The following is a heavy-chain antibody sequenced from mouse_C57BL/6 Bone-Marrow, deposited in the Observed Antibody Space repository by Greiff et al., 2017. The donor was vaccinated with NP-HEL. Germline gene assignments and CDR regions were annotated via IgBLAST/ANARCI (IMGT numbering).Heavy chain of an antibody. D-gene: IGHD2-4*01. V-gene: IGHV7-3*01. CDR3: ARSSLYDYEFAY. Sequence: EVQGVESGGGLVQPGGSLSLSCAASGFTFTDYYMSWVRQPPGKALEWLGFIRNKANGYTTEYSASVKGRFTISRDNSQSILYLQMNALRAEDSATYYCARSSLYDYEFAYWGQGTLVTVSA. CDR1: GFTFTDYY. CDR2: IRNKANGYTT. J-gene: IGHJ3*01.